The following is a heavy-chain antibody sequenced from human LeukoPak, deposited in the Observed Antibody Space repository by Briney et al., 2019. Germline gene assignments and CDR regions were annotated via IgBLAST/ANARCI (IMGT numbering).Heavy chain of an antibody. CDR2: MNPNSGNT. J-gene: IGHJ4*02. Sequence: RASVKVSCKASGYTFTSYDINWVRQAPGQGLEWMGWMNPNSGNTGYAQKFQGRVTMTRNTSISTAYMELSSLRSEDTAVYYCARMAGTTGTADFDYWGQGTLVTVSS. CDR1: GYTFTSYD. V-gene: IGHV1-8*01. CDR3: ARMAGTTGTADFDY. D-gene: IGHD1-1*01.